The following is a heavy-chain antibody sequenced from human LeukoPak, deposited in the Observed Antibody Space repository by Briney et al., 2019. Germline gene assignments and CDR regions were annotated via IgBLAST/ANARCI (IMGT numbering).Heavy chain of an antibody. V-gene: IGHV4-59*01. Sequence: SETLSLTCTVSGDSISSYYWSWIRQPPGKGLEWIGYIYHSGSTNYNPSLKSRVTISVDTSKSQFSLKLSSVNAADTAVYYCATGYSSTWYYFDCWGQGTLVTVSS. CDR2: IYHSGST. D-gene: IGHD6-13*01. CDR1: GDSISSYY. CDR3: ATGYSSTWYYFDC. J-gene: IGHJ4*02.